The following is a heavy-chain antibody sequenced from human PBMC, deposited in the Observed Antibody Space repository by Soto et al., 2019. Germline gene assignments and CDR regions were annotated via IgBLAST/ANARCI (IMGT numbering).Heavy chain of an antibody. CDR1: GYNFAKSW. CDR2: IYPGDSET. Sequence: GESLKISCKGFGYNFAKSWIGWVRQMPGKGLEWMGNIYPGDSETRNSPSFQGQVTISADKSISTAFLQWSSLKASDTAIYYCARPLGPGAFEIWGQGTMVTVSS. CDR3: ARPLGPGAFEI. J-gene: IGHJ3*02. V-gene: IGHV5-51*01.